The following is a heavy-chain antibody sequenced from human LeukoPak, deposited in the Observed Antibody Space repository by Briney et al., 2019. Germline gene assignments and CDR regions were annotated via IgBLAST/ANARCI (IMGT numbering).Heavy chain of an antibody. Sequence: ASVKVSCKVSGYTLTELSMHWVRQAPGKGLEWMGGFDPEDGETIYAQKFQGRVAMTEDTSTDTACMELSSLRSEDTAVYYCATSYGSGSFPADYWGQGTLVTVSS. CDR3: ATSYGSGSFPADY. CDR2: FDPEDGET. D-gene: IGHD3-10*01. V-gene: IGHV1-24*01. CDR1: GYTLTELS. J-gene: IGHJ4*02.